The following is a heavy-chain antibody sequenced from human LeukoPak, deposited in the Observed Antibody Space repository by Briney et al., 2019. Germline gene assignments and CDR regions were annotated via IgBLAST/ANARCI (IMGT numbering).Heavy chain of an antibody. CDR3: ARDSGTTGEVKFDP. D-gene: IGHD3-10*01. V-gene: IGHV4-4*02. J-gene: IGHJ5*02. Sequence: PSETLSLTCAVSGDSISSSNWWSWVRQPPGKGLEWVGEIYHSGSTNYNPSLKSRVTISVDKSKNQFSLKLNSVTAADTAVYYCARDSGTTGEVKFDPWGQGTLVTVSS. CDR1: GDSISSSNW. CDR2: IYHSGST.